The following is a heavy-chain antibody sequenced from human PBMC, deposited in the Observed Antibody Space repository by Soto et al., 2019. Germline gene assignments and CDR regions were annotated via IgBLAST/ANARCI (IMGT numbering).Heavy chain of an antibody. V-gene: IGHV4-30-4*01. D-gene: IGHD3-16*02. Sequence: QVQLQESGPGLVKPSQTLSLTCTVSGGSISSGDYYWSWIRQPPGKGLEWIGYIYYSGSTYYNPSLKSRVTISLDTSKNQFSLKLSSVTAADTAVYYCARGPLYDYVWGSYRSPGGMDVWGQGTTVTVSS. CDR3: ARGPLYDYVWGSYRSPGGMDV. CDR2: IYYSGST. J-gene: IGHJ6*02. CDR1: GGSISSGDYY.